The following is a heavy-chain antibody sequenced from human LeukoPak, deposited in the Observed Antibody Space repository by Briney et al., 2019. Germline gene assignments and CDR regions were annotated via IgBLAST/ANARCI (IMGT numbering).Heavy chain of an antibody. J-gene: IGHJ4*02. V-gene: IGHV3-30*02. CDR1: GFTFTDYA. Sequence: PGGSLRLSCAASGFTFTDYAMTWVRQAPGKGLEWVAFIRYDGSNEYYADSVKGRFIISRDNSMNTLYLQMNSLRAEDTAVYYCAKDLSWNGDYWGQGTLVTVSS. D-gene: IGHD1-1*01. CDR2: IRYDGSNE. CDR3: AKDLSWNGDY.